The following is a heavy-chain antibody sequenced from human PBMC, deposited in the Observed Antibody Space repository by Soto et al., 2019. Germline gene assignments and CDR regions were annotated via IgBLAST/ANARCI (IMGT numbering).Heavy chain of an antibody. V-gene: IGHV3-53*01. D-gene: IGHD6-13*01. J-gene: IGHJ4*01. CDR3: ARENPGSSCYFDY. CDR2: IYNDDST. Sequence: EGQLVESGGGLIQPGGSLRLSCAASGFTVRVNYMSCVRQAPGKALEWVSVIYNDDSTYYTDSVMGRFTISRNNTKNTLYLQINHLRAEDTTIHFCARENPGSSCYFDYWGQGTQVTVSS. CDR1: GFTVRVNY.